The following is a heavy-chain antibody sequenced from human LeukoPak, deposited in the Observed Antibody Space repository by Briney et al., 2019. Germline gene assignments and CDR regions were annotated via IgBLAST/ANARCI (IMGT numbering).Heavy chain of an antibody. CDR3: AKGPRASGWTYFDY. Sequence: GGSLRLSCAASGFTFSSYAMSWVRQAPGKGLEWVSVISGSGGSTYSAESVKGRFTISRDNSKNTLYLQMNSLRVEDTAVYYCAKGPRASGWTYFDYWGQGTLVTVSS. D-gene: IGHD6-19*01. CDR1: GFTFSSYA. CDR2: ISGSGGST. J-gene: IGHJ4*02. V-gene: IGHV3-23*01.